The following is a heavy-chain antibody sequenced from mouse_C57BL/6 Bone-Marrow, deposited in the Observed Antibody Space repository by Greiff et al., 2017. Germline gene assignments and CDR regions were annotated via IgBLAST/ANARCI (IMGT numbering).Heavy chain of an antibody. CDR1: GFTFSDYY. CDR3: ARDQGSYYFDY. V-gene: IGHV5-16*01. CDR2: INYDGSST. D-gene: IGHD3-2*02. Sequence: EVMLVESEGGLVQPGSSMKLSCTASGFTFSDYYMAWVRQVPEKGLEWVANINYDGSSTYYLDSLKSRFIISRDNAKNILYLQMSSLKSEDTATYYCARDQGSYYFDYWGQGTTLTVSS. J-gene: IGHJ2*01.